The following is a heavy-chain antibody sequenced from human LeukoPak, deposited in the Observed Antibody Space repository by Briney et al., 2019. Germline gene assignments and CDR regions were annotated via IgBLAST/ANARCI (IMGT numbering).Heavy chain of an antibody. CDR1: GYTFTSYG. V-gene: IGHV1-18*01. D-gene: IGHD2-15*01. CDR3: ARGVRGGSGDYYYGMDV. Sequence: ASVKVSCKASGYTFTSYGISWVRQAPGQGLEWMGWISAYNGNTNYAQKLQGRVTMTTDTSTSTAYMELRSLRSDDTAVYYCARGVRGGSGDYYYGMDVWGQGTRSPSP. CDR2: ISAYNGNT. J-gene: IGHJ6*02.